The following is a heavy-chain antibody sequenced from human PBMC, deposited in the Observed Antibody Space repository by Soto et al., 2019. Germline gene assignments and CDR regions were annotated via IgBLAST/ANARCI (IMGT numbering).Heavy chain of an antibody. D-gene: IGHD3-22*01. Sequence: EVQLVESGGGLVKPGGSLRLSCAASGFTFSSYSMNWVRQAPGKGLEWVSSISSSSSYIYYADSVKGRFTISRDNAKNSMYLKINSLRAEDTAVYYCARGYHYYDSSGYDKWDAFDIWGQGTMVTVSS. CDR2: ISSSSSYI. CDR3: ARGYHYYDSSGYDKWDAFDI. J-gene: IGHJ3*02. CDR1: GFTFSSYS. V-gene: IGHV3-21*01.